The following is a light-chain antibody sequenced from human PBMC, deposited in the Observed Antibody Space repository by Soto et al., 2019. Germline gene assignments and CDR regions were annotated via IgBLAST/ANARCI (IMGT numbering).Light chain of an antibody. CDR3: SSYAGSNKSV. CDR1: SSDVGGYNY. CDR2: EVS. V-gene: IGLV2-8*01. Sequence: QSVLTQPPCASGSPGQSVTISCTGTSSDVGGYNYVSWYQQHPGKAPKLMIYEVSKRPSGVPDRFSGSKSGNTASLTVSGLQPEDEADYYCSSYAGSNKSVFGTGTKVTAL. J-gene: IGLJ1*01.